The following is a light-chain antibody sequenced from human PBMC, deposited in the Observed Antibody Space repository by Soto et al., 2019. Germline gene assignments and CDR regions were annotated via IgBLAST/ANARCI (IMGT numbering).Light chain of an antibody. CDR3: QSYDSSNHVV. V-gene: IGLV6-57*02. Sequence: NFMLTQPHSVSESPGKTITISCTGSSGSIASNYVQWYQQRPGSAPTTVIYEDDQRPSGVPDRFSASIDSSSNSASLIIYGLKTADEADYYCQSYDSSNHVVFGGGTKLTVL. J-gene: IGLJ2*01. CDR1: SGSIASNY. CDR2: EDD.